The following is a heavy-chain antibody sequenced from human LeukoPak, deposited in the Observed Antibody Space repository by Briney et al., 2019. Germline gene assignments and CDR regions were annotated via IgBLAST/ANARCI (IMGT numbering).Heavy chain of an antibody. CDR2: ICPDGTVT. V-gene: IGHV3-74*01. Sequence: GGSLRLSCAASGFTFSIYCMHWVRQGPGKGPMWVSRICPDGTVTNYADSVEARFTISRDNARNTVYLQMNNLRAEDTAVYYCVRDFRSADYWGQGTLVTVSS. CDR1: GFTFSIYC. CDR3: VRDFRSADY. J-gene: IGHJ4*02.